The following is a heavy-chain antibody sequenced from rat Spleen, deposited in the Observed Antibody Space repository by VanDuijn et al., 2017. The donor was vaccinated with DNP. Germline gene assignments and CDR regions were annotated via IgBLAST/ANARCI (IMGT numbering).Heavy chain of an antibody. Sequence: EVQLVESGGGPVQPGRSLKLSCVASGFIFSNYWMTWIRQAPGKGLEWVASISNAGDHTYYSDSVKGRFSLSRDNAKSTLYLQMDSLRSEDTATYYCARHYYSSYIYWYFDFRGQGTMVTVSS. D-gene: IGHD1-2*01. CDR1: GFIFSNYW. J-gene: IGHJ1*01. V-gene: IGHV5-31*01. CDR3: ARHYYSSYIYWYFDF. CDR2: ISNAGDHT.